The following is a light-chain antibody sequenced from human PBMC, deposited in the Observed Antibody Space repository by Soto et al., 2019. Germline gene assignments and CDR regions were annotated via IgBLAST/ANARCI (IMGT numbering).Light chain of an antibody. CDR3: HQYDIYSWT. J-gene: IGKJ1*01. Sequence: SSVSLSPRERVTXACRASQSIGSWLAWYQQKPGNAAKLLIYEASTLKSGVPSRFSDSRSGTEFTLTTSNLLPADYAPYYSHQYDIYSWTFGQVTKVDVK. CDR2: EAS. V-gene: IGKV1-5*01. CDR1: QSIGSW.